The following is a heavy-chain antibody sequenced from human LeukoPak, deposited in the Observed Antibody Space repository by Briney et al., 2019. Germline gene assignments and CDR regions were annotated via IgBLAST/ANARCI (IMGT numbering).Heavy chain of an antibody. CDR2: INPYSGVT. J-gene: IGHJ4*02. Sequence: ASVKVSCKASGYTFTDYYMHWVRQAPGQGLEWMGWINPYSGVTNSAQKFQDRVTMTKDTSSNTVYMELKSLRSDDTAVYYCARGSDKISGWYKVPSDYWGQGTLVTVSS. CDR3: ARGSDKISGWYKVPSDY. V-gene: IGHV1-2*02. D-gene: IGHD6-19*01. CDR1: GYTFTDYY.